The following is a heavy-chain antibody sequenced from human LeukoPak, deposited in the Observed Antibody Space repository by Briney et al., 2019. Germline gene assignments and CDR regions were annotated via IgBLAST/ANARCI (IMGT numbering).Heavy chain of an antibody. CDR2: IYYSGST. CDR1: GGSISSSSYY. V-gene: IGHV4-39*07. CDR3: ARVAYCSGGSCYPDY. D-gene: IGHD2-15*01. Sequence: SETLSLTCTVSGGSISSSSYYWGWIRQPPGKGLEWIGGIYYSGSTNYNPSLKSRATISVDTSKNQFSLKLNSVTAADTAVYYCARVAYCSGGSCYPDYWGQGTLVTVSS. J-gene: IGHJ4*02.